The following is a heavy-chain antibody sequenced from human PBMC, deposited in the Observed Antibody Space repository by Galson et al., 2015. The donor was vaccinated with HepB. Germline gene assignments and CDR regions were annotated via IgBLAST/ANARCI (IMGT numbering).Heavy chain of an antibody. CDR2: ISYDGSNK. V-gene: IGHV3-30*18. CDR3: AKDPYLYSALAGTMAGFDY. D-gene: IGHD6-19*01. J-gene: IGHJ4*02. CDR1: GFTFSNYG. Sequence: SLRLSCAASGFTFSNYGMHWVRQAPGKGLEWVAVISYDGSNKYYADSVKGRFTISRDNSKNTLYLQMNSLRAEDQALYYCAKDPYLYSALAGTMAGFDYWGQGTLVTVSS.